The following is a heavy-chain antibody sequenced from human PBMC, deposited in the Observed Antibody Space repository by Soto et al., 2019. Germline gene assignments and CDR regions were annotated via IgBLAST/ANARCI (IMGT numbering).Heavy chain of an antibody. CDR3: AIRRGYSGDDSAFDI. V-gene: IGHV3-53*01. CDR2: IYSGGTT. CDR1: GFTVSRTH. Sequence: EVQLVESGGGSIQPGGSLRLSCAASGFTVSRTHMSWVRQAPGKGLEWVSLIYSGGTTYYAASVKGRFTISRDNSKNTLYLQMNSLRAEDTAVYYCAIRRGYSGDDSAFDIWGQGTMVTVSS. D-gene: IGHD5-12*01. J-gene: IGHJ3*02.